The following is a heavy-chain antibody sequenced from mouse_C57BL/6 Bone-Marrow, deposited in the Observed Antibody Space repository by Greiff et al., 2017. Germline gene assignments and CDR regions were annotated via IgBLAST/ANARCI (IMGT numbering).Heavy chain of an antibody. CDR1: GFTFSDYG. J-gene: IGHJ2*01. CDR2: ISSGSSTI. CDR3: AREELYFDY. Sequence: EVKVVESGGGLVKPGGSLKLSCAASGFTFSDYGMHWVRQAPEKGLEWVAYISSGSSTIYYADTVKGRFTISRDNAKNTLFLQMTSLRSEDTAMYYCAREELYFDYWGQGTTLTVSS. V-gene: IGHV5-17*01.